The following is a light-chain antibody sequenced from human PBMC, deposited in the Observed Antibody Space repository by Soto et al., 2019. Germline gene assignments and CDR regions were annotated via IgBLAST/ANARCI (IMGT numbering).Light chain of an antibody. J-gene: IGLJ2*01. CDR1: NSNIGSNY. V-gene: IGLV1-47*01. CDR2: RDI. CDR3: ATWDASLSGVL. Sequence: QSVLTQPPSASGTHGQRVTISCSGSNSNIGSNYVYWYQLLPGTAPRFLIYRDIQRSSGVPDRFSASKSGTSASLAISGLRSEDEGDYYCATWDASLSGVLFGGGTKLTVL.